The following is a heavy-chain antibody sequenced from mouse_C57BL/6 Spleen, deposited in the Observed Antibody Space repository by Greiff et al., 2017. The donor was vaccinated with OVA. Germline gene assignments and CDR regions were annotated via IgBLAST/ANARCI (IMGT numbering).Heavy chain of an antibody. CDR2: IYPGDGDT. CDR3: ARRGTVVSYAMDY. Sequence: VQLQQSGPELVKPGASVKISCKASGYAFSSSWLNWVKPRPGKGLEWIGRIYPGDGDTNYNGKFKGKATLTADKSSSTAYMQLSSLTSEDSAVYFCARRGTVVSYAMDYWGQGTSVTVSS. V-gene: IGHV1-82*01. D-gene: IGHD1-1*01. J-gene: IGHJ4*01. CDR1: GYAFSSSW.